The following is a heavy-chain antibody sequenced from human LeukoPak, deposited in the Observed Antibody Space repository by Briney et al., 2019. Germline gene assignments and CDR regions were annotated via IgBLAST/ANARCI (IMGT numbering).Heavy chain of an antibody. V-gene: IGHV3-13*01. J-gene: IGHJ5*02. CDR1: GFTFSSYD. CDR2: VAGAGDT. Sequence: GGSLRLSCAASGFTFSSYDMHWVRQATGRGLEWVSSVAGAGDTYYADSVKGRFTISRENGKNSLYLQMNSLRAGDTAVYYCARGGIRGVTWNWLDPWGQGTVVTVSS. D-gene: IGHD3-10*01. CDR3: ARGGIRGVTWNWLDP.